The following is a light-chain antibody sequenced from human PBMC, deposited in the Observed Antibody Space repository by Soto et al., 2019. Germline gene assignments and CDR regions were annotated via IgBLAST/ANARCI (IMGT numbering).Light chain of an antibody. V-gene: IGKV1-33*01. J-gene: IGKJ3*01. CDR2: DAS. CDR3: QQYDNLLLFT. Sequence: DIQMTQSPSSLSASVGDRVTITCQASHDINKFLHWYQQKPGKAPELLIYDASNLERGVPSRFSGSGSGTHFTFTISSLQPEHGPTYYCQQYDNLLLFTFGPGTKVNIK. CDR1: HDINKF.